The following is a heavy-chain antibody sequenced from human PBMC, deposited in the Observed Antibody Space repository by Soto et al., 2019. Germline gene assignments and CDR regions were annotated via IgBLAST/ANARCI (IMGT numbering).Heavy chain of an antibody. V-gene: IGHV5-51*01. CDR3: VRSGTSSGRFSDY. CDR1: GYTFTSYW. Sequence: GESLKISCKGSGYTFTSYWIGWVRQMPGEGLEWMGVIYPSDSDIRYSPSFQGKVNISADKSITTAYLQWSSLKAADTAMYYCVRSGTSSGRFSDYWGQGTLVTVSS. J-gene: IGHJ4*02. D-gene: IGHD2-15*01. CDR2: IYPSDSDI.